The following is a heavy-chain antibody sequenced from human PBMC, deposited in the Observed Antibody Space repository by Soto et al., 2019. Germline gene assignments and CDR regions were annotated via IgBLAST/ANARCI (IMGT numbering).Heavy chain of an antibody. Sequence: TLSLTCTVSGGSISSGYYYWSWIRQPPGKGPEWIGYIYYSGSTYYNPSLKSRVNISVDTSKNQFSLKLSSVTAADTAVYYCASRTTVLEFHXWGQGTPVPISX. CDR3: ASRTTVLEFHX. V-gene: IGHV4-30-4*01. D-gene: IGHD4-17*01. J-gene: IGHJ4*02. CDR1: GGSISSGYYY. CDR2: IYYSGST.